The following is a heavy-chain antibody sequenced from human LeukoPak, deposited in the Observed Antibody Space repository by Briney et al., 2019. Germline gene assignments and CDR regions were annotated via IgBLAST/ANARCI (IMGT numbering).Heavy chain of an antibody. Sequence: SETLSLICTVSGGSISSSSYYWGWIRQPPGKGLEWIGSIYYSGSTYYNPSLKSRVTISVDTSKNQFSLKLSSVTAADTAVYYCARRNYYDSSDYYFDYWGQGTLVTVSS. CDR3: ARRNYYDSSDYYFDY. V-gene: IGHV4-39*01. J-gene: IGHJ4*02. D-gene: IGHD3-22*01. CDR2: IYYSGST. CDR1: GGSISSSSYY.